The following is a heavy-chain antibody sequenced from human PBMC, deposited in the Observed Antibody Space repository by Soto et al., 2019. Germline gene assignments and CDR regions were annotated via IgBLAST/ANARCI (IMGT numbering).Heavy chain of an antibody. Sequence: QITLKESGPTLVKPTQTLTLNCTFSGFSLSTSAVGVAWIRQPPGKALEWLALLYWNDDNRYRPSLKSRLTITKDTSKNTVTRTRTDMDPVDTATYYWVYTSGWTHTTWGQGTLVTVSS. D-gene: IGHD1-1*01. CDR2: LYWNDDN. J-gene: IGHJ5*02. CDR1: GFSLSTSAVG. V-gene: IGHV2-5*01. CDR3: VYTSGWTHTT.